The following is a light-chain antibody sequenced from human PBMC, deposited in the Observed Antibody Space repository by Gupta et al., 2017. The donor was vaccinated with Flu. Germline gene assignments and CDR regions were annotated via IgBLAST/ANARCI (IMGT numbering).Light chain of an antibody. CDR1: QSLLSSFNNKNY. Sequence: SLGERATINCKSSQSLLSSFNNKNYLACYQQKPGQPPKMLFYSASTRSSGVPPLFPVRVSCKEYPLTLTTLPSAHGAVYYFQQYYTPPVTFGGGTKVEIK. V-gene: IGKV4-1*01. CDR3: QQYYTPPVT. J-gene: IGKJ4*01. CDR2: SAS.